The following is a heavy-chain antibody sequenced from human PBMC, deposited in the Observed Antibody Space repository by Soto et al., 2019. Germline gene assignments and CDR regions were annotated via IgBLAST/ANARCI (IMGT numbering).Heavy chain of an antibody. J-gene: IGHJ6*02. CDR2: INHSGST. CDR3: ASTFQGYYYSGMDV. CDR1: GGSFSRYY. V-gene: IGHV4-34*01. Sequence: PSETLSLTCAVYGGSFSRYYWSSIRQPPGKGLEWIGEINHSGSTNYNPSLKSRVTISVDTSKNQFSLKLSSVTAADTAVFYCASTFQGYYYSGMDVWGQGTTVTVSS.